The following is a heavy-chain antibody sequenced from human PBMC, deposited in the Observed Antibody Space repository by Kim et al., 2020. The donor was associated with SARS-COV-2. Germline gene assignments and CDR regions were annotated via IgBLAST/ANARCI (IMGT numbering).Heavy chain of an antibody. CDR3: AGVTSVTRGGWFDP. J-gene: IGHJ5*02. D-gene: IGHD4-17*01. CDR2: IYYSGST. V-gene: IGHV4-59*13. Sequence: SETLSLTCTVSGGSISSYYWSWIRQPPGKGLEWIGYIYYSGSTNYNPSLKSRVTISVDTSKNQFSLKLSSVTAADTAVYYCAGVTSVTRGGWFDPWGQGTLVTVSS. CDR1: GGSISSYY.